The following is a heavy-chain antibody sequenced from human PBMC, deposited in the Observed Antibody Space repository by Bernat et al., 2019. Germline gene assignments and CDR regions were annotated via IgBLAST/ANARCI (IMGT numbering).Heavy chain of an antibody. J-gene: IGHJ6*04. V-gene: IGHV3-7*01. CDR1: GFTFSSYR. Sequence: EVQLVESGGGLVQPGGSLRLSCAASGFTFSSYRMSWLRQAPGKGLEWVANIKQDGSEKCTVEYVTGRLTITRGNAKNSPYLKMNGLGAEKTAVDYCARRGWGRGYGLEVWDGGTTVTVSS. CDR3: ARRGWGRGYGLEV. CDR2: IKQDGSEK. D-gene: IGHD3-10*01.